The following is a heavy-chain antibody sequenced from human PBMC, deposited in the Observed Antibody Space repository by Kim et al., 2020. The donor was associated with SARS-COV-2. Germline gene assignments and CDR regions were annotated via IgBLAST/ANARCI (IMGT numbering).Heavy chain of an antibody. Sequence: KYYVDSVKGRFTISRDNAKNSLYLQMNSLRAEDTAVYYCARAGRFRPVDYWGQGTLVTVSS. CDR2: K. J-gene: IGHJ4*02. CDR3: ARAGRFRPVDY. V-gene: IGHV3-7*03.